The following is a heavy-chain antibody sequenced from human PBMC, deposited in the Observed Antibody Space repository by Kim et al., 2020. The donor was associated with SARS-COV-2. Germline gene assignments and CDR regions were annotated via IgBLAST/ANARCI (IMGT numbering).Heavy chain of an antibody. J-gene: IGHJ3*02. CDR1: GGSISSCSSY. CDR2: IFHSGNT. V-gene: IGHV4-31*03. D-gene: IGHD3-16*01. CDR3: SRLGECKPTDRVLSAFDI. Sequence: SETLSLTCTVSGGSISSCSSYWSWIRQSPGKGLDGIAYIFHSGNTYYNPSLKSRVSVSVDTSKIQLSLKLASVTATDTAVYYCSRLGECKPTDRVLSAFDIWGQGTMATVSS.